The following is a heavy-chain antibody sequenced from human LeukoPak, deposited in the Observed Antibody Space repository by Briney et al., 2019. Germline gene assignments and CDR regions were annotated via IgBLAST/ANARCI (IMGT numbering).Heavy chain of an antibody. Sequence: PSETLSLTCNVSGGSMNSYYWSWIRQPPGKGLEWIAYIYCSGSTNYNPSLKSRVTISVDTSKNQFSLTLSSVTAADTAVYYCARQPGGTAAFDLWGQGTMVTVSS. V-gene: IGHV4-59*08. J-gene: IGHJ3*01. CDR1: GGSMNSYY. CDR2: IYCSGST. CDR3: ARQPGGTAAFDL. D-gene: IGHD1-14*01.